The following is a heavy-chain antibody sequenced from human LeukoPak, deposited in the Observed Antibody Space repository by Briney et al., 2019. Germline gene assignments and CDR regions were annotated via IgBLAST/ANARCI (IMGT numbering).Heavy chain of an antibody. D-gene: IGHD4-17*01. CDR1: GFTFSNYA. V-gene: IGHV3-23*01. Sequence: GGSLRLSCAASGFTFSNYAMSWVRQAPGKGLEWVSAISGSGGNTYYADSVKGRFTISRDNSKNTLYLQMNSLRAEDTAVYYCAKMTTVTGGGAFDTWGQGTMVTVSS. J-gene: IGHJ3*02. CDR2: ISGSGGNT. CDR3: AKMTTVTGGGAFDT.